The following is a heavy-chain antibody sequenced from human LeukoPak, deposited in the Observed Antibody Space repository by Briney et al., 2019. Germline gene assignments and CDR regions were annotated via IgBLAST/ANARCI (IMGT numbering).Heavy chain of an antibody. CDR2: TYYRSKWYN. CDR3: ARSISGLGD. V-gene: IGHV6-1*01. CDR1: GDSLSRNSAA. J-gene: IGHJ4*02. Sequence: HTLTLPCAIWGDSLSRNSAAGNWITQSPSRGLEWLERTYYRSKWYNDYAVSVKGRITISADTSKNQFSLQLNSVTPEDTAVYYCARSISGLGDWGQGTLVTVSS. D-gene: IGHD3-10*01.